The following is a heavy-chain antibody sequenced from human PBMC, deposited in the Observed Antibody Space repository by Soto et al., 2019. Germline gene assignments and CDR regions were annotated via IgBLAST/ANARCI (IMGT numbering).Heavy chain of an antibody. Sequence: PGGSLRLSCAASGFTFSSYGMHWVRQAPGKGLEWVAVISYDGSNKYYADSVKGRFTISRDNSKNTLYLQMNSLRAEDTAVYYCAKDPDTAMVFDDWGQGTLVTVSS. CDR1: GFTFSSYG. CDR3: AKDPDTAMVFDD. J-gene: IGHJ4*02. CDR2: ISYDGSNK. V-gene: IGHV3-30*18. D-gene: IGHD5-18*01.